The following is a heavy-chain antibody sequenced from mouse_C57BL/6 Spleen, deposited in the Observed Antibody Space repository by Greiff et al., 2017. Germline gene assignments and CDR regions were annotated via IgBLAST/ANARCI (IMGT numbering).Heavy chain of an antibody. Sequence: QVQLQQPGAELVKPGASVKMSCKASGYTFTSYWITWVKQRPGQGLEWIGDIYPGSGSTNYNEKFKSKATLTVDTSSSTAYMQLSSLTSEDSAVYYCARCDGSSPYAMDYWGQGTSVTVSS. D-gene: IGHD1-1*01. CDR3: ARCDGSSPYAMDY. CDR2: IYPGSGST. CDR1: GYTFTSYW. J-gene: IGHJ4*01. V-gene: IGHV1-55*01.